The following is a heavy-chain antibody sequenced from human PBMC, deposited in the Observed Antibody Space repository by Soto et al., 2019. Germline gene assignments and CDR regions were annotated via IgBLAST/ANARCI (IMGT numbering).Heavy chain of an antibody. D-gene: IGHD1-1*01. V-gene: IGHV1-18*01. J-gene: IGHJ4*02. CDR3: ARGRYGDY. Sequence: QVHLVQSGAEVKKPGASVKVSCKASGYTFTSYGITWVRQAPGQGLEWMGWISAHNGNTDYAQKLQGRVIVTRDTSTSTAYMELRRLRSDDTAVYYCARGRYGDYWGLGALVTVSS. CDR2: ISAHNGNT. CDR1: GYTFTSYG.